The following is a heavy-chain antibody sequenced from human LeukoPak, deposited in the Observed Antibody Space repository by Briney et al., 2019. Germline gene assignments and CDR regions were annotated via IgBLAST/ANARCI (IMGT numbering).Heavy chain of an antibody. CDR1: GFIFSSYT. V-gene: IGHV3-21*01. J-gene: IGHJ4*02. Sequence: PGGSLRLSCAASGFIFSSYTISRVRPAPGKGPEWVSSISSSSSYICYADSVKGRFTISRDNARNSLYLQMNSLRAEDTAVYYCARDTLASRTTDYWGQGTLVTVSS. CDR2: ISSSSSYI. CDR3: ARDTLASRTTDY. D-gene: IGHD1-1*01.